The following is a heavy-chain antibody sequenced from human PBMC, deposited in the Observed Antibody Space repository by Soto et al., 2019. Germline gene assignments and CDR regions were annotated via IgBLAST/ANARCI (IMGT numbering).Heavy chain of an antibody. CDR3: ARDSGPYSSSWNWFDP. V-gene: IGHV1-18*01. J-gene: IGHJ5*02. Sequence: ASVKVSCKASGYTFTSYGISWVRQAPGQGLEWMGWISAYNGSTNYAQKLQGRVTMTTDTSTSTAYMELRSLRSDDTAVYYCARDSGPYSSSWNWFDPWGQGTLVTVSS. CDR2: ISAYNGST. CDR1: GYTFTSYG. D-gene: IGHD6-13*01.